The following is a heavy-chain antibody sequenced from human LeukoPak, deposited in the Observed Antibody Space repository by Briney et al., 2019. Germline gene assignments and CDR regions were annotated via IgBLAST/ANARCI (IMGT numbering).Heavy chain of an antibody. D-gene: IGHD6-19*01. J-gene: IGHJ5*02. CDR1: GGSISSYY. V-gene: IGHV4-59*08. CDR3: ARAHSSGWPHMFDP. Sequence: SETLSLTCTVSGGSISSYYWSWIRQPPGKGLEWIGYIYYSGSTNYNPSLKSRVTISVDTSRNQFSLKLTSVTAADTAVYYCARAHSSGWPHMFDPWGQGTLVTVPS. CDR2: IYYSGST.